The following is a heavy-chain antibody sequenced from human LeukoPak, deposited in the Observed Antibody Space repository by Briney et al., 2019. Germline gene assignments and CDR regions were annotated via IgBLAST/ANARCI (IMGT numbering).Heavy chain of an antibody. CDR2: IYSSGST. CDR1: GASVSGSPYY. CDR3: AKSGGYGLIDY. D-gene: IGHD1-26*01. J-gene: IGHJ4*02. V-gene: IGHV4-39*01. Sequence: SETLSLTCTVSGASVSGSPYYWGWIRQSPGKGLEWIGSIYSSGSTYYNASLQSRVTISIETSKNQISLRLNSVTAADTAIYCCAKSGGYGLIDYWGQGTLVTVSS.